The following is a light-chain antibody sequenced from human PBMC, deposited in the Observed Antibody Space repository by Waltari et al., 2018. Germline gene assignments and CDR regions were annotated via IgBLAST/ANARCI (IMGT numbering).Light chain of an antibody. J-gene: IGKJ1*01. CDR3: HQYNNWWT. Sequence: ETVLTQSPATLSVSPGERGTLSCRASQSVSTNLAWYQQKPGQAPRLLIYGVSTRATGIPGRFSGSGSGTEFTLTINTLQSEDFAVYYCHQYNNWWTLGQGTKVEIK. CDR2: GVS. V-gene: IGKV3D-15*01. CDR1: QSVSTN.